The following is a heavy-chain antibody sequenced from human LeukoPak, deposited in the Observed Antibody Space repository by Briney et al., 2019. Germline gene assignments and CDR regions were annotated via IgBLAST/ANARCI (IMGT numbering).Heavy chain of an antibody. Sequence: SVKVSCKASGGTFSSYAISWVRQAPGQGLEWMGGIIPIFGTANYAQKFQGRVTITADESTSTAYMELSSLRSEDTAVYYCARGDPHYYDSSGYDAFDIWGQGTMVTVSS. V-gene: IGHV1-69*13. CDR3: ARGDPHYYDSSGYDAFDI. CDR1: GGTFSSYA. J-gene: IGHJ3*02. D-gene: IGHD3-22*01. CDR2: IIPIFGTA.